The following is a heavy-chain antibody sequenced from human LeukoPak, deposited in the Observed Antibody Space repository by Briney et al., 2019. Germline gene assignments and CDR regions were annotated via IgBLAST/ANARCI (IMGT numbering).Heavy chain of an antibody. D-gene: IGHD3-10*01. CDR2: IYYSGST. Sequence: SETLSLTCTVSGGSVSSDSYYWSWIRQPPGKGLEWIGYIYYSGSTYYNPSLKSRVTISVDTSKNQFSLKLSSVTAADTAVYYCAREKMVRGLNNWFDPWGQGTLVTVSS. J-gene: IGHJ5*02. CDR1: GGSVSSDSYY. CDR3: AREKMVRGLNNWFDP. V-gene: IGHV4-31*03.